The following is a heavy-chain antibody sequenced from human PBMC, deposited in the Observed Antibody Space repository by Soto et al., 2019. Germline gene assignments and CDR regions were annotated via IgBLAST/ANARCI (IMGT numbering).Heavy chain of an antibody. CDR1: GGSFSGYY. Sequence: PSETLSLTCAVYGGSFSGYYWSWIRQPPGKGLEWIGEINHSGSTNYNPSLKSRVTISVDTSKNQFSLKLSSVTAADTAVYYCARASNYGDYQISYYGMDVWGQGTTVTVSS. V-gene: IGHV4-34*01. D-gene: IGHD4-17*01. CDR2: INHSGST. J-gene: IGHJ6*02. CDR3: ARASNYGDYQISYYGMDV.